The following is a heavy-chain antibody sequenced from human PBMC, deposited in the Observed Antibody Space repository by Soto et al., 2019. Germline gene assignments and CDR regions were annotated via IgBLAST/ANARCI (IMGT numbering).Heavy chain of an antibody. J-gene: IGHJ4*02. V-gene: IGHV4-39*02. CDR3: AIDYGDYQFDY. D-gene: IGHD4-17*01. CDR2: IYYRGTT. CDR1: GGSISSSSYY. Sequence: QLQLQESGPGLVRPSETLSLTCTVSGGSISSSSYYWGWIRQPPGKGLEWIGNIYYRGTTYYNPSLKSRVTISVDTSKNQFSLKLASVTAADTAVYYCAIDYGDYQFDYWGQGTLVTVSS.